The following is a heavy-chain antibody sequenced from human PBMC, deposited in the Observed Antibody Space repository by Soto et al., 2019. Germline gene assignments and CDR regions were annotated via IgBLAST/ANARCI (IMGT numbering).Heavy chain of an antibody. CDR1: GGTFSSYA. V-gene: IGHV1-69*01. CDR2: IIPIFGTA. D-gene: IGHD3-9*01. Sequence: QVQLVQSGAEVKKPGSSVKVSCKASGGTFSSYAISWVRQAPGQGLEWMGGIIPIFGTANYAQKFQGRVTIPADESTSTAYMELRSLRSEDTAVYYCARGPNYDILTGYYIDDAFDIWGQGTMVTVSS. J-gene: IGHJ3*02. CDR3: ARGPNYDILTGYYIDDAFDI.